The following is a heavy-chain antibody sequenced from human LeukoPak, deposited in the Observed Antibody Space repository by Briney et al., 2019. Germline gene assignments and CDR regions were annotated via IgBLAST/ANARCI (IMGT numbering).Heavy chain of an antibody. Sequence: ASVKVSCKASGYTFTGYYMHWVRQAPGQGLEWMGWISPNSGGTNYAQKFQGRVTMTRDTSISTAYMELSRLRSDDTAVYYCARDRVRGPRWGSSKRNNWFDPWGQGTLVTVSS. V-gene: IGHV1-2*02. J-gene: IGHJ5*02. D-gene: IGHD6-6*01. CDR3: ARDRVRGPRWGSSKRNNWFDP. CDR1: GYTFTGYY. CDR2: ISPNSGGT.